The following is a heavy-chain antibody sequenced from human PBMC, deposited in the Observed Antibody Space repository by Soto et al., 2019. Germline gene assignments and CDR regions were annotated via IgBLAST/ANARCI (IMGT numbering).Heavy chain of an antibody. Sequence: GGSLRLSCAASGFTFSSYAMHWVRQAPGKGLEWVAVISYDGSNKYYADSVKGRFTISRDNSKNTLYLQMNSLRAEDTAVYYCARSAEVVRGVIDYYYGMDVWGQGTTVTVSS. J-gene: IGHJ6*02. CDR3: ARSAEVVRGVIDYYYGMDV. V-gene: IGHV3-30-3*01. CDR1: GFTFSSYA. D-gene: IGHD3-10*01. CDR2: ISYDGSNK.